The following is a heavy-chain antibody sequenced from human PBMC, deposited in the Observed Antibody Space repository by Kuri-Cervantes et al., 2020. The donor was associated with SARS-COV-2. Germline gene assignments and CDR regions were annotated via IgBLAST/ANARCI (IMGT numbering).Heavy chain of an antibody. J-gene: IGHJ4*02. CDR1: GGTFSSYA. Sequence: SVKVSCKASGGTFSSYAISWVRQAPGQGLEWMGGIIPIFGTANYAQKFQGGVTITADKSTSTAYMELSSLRAEDTALYYCAKDDGRNYGSGSYSIFDYWGQGTLVTVSS. D-gene: IGHD3-10*01. CDR2: IIPIFGTA. V-gene: IGHV1-69*06. CDR3: AKDDGRNYGSGSYSIFDY.